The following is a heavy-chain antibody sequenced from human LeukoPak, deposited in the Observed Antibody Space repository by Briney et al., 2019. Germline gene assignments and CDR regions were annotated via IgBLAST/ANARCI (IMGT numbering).Heavy chain of an antibody. CDR1: GYTFTIFG. Sequence: ATVKVSRKASGYTFTIFGISWVRQAPGQGLEWMGWISAYNGNTNYAQKLQGRVTMTTDTSTSTAYMELRSLRSDDTAVYYCARERNYDYGDYGFDYWGQGTLVTVSS. CDR2: ISAYNGNT. CDR3: ARERNYDYGDYGFDY. V-gene: IGHV1-18*01. D-gene: IGHD4-17*01. J-gene: IGHJ4*02.